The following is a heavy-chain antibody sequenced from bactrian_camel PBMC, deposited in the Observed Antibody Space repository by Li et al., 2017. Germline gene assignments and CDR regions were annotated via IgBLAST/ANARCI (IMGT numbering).Heavy chain of an antibody. CDR2: IRDGGATT. CDR1: GYLFDDSEC. J-gene: IGHJ4*01. CDR3: GARLNACYSGSTAYEYNY. V-gene: IGHV3S63*01. Sequence: HVQLVESGGGSVQAGGSLKLSCIVSGYLFDDSECVGWFREAPGKLREGVASIRDGGATTHYDSSVKGRFTISQDKAKNTLYLQMNSLKTEDTAVYYCGARLNACYSGSTAYEYNYWGRGTQVTVS. D-gene: IGHD3*01.